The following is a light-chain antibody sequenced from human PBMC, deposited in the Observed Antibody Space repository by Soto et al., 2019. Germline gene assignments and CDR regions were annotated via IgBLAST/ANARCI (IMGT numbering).Light chain of an antibody. J-gene: IGLJ3*02. V-gene: IGLV1-40*01. CDR2: GSS. Sequence: QSALTQPPSVSGAPGQRVTISCTGSSSNIGAGYDVHWYQQLPGTAPKLLIYGSSNRPSGVPDRFSGSKSGTSASLAITGLQAEDEADYYCQSYDSSLSAWVFGGGTQLTVL. CDR3: QSYDSSLSAWV. CDR1: SSNIGAGYD.